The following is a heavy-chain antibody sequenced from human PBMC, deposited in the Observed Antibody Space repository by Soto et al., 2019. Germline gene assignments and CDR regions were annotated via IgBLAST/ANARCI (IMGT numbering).Heavy chain of an antibody. D-gene: IGHD3-10*01. J-gene: IGHJ4*02. CDR1: GGSISSYY. CDR3: ARGRLLWFGELLSDFGY. V-gene: IGHV4-59*01. Sequence: PSETLSLTCTVSGGSISSYYWSWIRQPPGKGLEWIGYIYYSGSTNYNPSLKSRVTISVDTSKNQFSLKLSSVTAADTAVYYCARGRLLWFGELLSDFGYWGQGTLVTVSS. CDR2: IYYSGST.